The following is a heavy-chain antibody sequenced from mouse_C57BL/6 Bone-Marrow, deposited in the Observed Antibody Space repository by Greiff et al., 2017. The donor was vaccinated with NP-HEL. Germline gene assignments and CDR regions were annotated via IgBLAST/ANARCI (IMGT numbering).Heavy chain of an antibody. D-gene: IGHD1-1*01. CDR3: ARLDYYGSSYYFDY. V-gene: IGHV1-52*01. CDR2: IDPSDSET. J-gene: IGHJ2*01. CDR1: GYTFTSYW. Sequence: QVQLQQPGAELVRPGSSVKLSCKASGYTFTSYWMHWVKQRPIQGLEWIGNIDPSDSETNYNQKFKDKATLTVDKSSSTAYMQLSSLTSEDSAVYYCARLDYYGSSYYFDYWGQGTTLTVSS.